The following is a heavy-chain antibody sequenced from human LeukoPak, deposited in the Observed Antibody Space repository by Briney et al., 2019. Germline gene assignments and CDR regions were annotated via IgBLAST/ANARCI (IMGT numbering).Heavy chain of an antibody. CDR1: GFTFSTYW. CDR2: INSDGSST. Sequence: PGGSLRLSCAASGFTFSTYWMHWVRQAPGKGLVWVSRINSDGSSTSYADSVKGRFTISRDNAKNTLYLQMNSLRAEDTAVYYCARTRYFDRYYFDYWGQGTLVTVSS. J-gene: IGHJ4*02. CDR3: ARTRYFDRYYFDY. V-gene: IGHV3-74*01. D-gene: IGHD3-9*01.